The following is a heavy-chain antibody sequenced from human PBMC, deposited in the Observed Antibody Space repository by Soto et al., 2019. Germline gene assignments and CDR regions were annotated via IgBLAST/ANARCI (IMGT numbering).Heavy chain of an antibody. CDR2: TYYRSKWYN. V-gene: IGHV6-1*01. CDR1: GDSVSSNSAA. D-gene: IGHD4-17*01. J-gene: IGHJ2*01. CDR3: ARDKYGEYVRRYWYFDL. Sequence: SQTLSLTCAISGDSVSSNSAAWNWIRQSPSRGLEWLGRTYYRSKWYNDYAVSVKSRITINPDTSKNQFSLQLNSVTPEDTAVYYCARDKYGEYVRRYWYFDLWGRGTLVTVSS.